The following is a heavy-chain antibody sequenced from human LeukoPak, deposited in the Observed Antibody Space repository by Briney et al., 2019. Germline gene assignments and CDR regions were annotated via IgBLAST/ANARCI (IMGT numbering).Heavy chain of an antibody. V-gene: IGHV3-23*01. CDR1: GFTFSSYA. CDR2: ISGSGGST. CDR3: AKAEMATFDY. D-gene: IGHD5-24*01. J-gene: IGHJ4*02. Sequence: PAGGSLRLSCAASGFTFSSYAMSWVRQAPGKGLEWVSDISGSGGSTYYADSVKGRFTISRDNSKNTLYLQMNSLRAEDTAVYYCAKAEMATFDYWGQGALVTVSS.